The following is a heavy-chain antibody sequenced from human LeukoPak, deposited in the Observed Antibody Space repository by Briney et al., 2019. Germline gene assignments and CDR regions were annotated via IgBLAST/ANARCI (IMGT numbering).Heavy chain of an antibody. D-gene: IGHD6-13*01. CDR2: IYSHGNA. CDR3: ARFRMTASATAAFDL. J-gene: IGHJ3*01. V-gene: IGHV4-4*07. Sequence: SETLSLTCTVSGGSIRSFYWSWIRQSAGKGLEWVGRIYSHGNANYNPSLNSRVTMSLDTSKNQFSLKLASVTAADTAVYYCARFRMTASATAAFDLWGQGTLVTVSS. CDR1: GGSIRSFY.